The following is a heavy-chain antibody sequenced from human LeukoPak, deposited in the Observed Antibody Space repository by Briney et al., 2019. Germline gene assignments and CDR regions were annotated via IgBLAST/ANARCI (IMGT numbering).Heavy chain of an antibody. CDR1: GYTFTSYG. V-gene: IGHV1-18*01. Sequence: GASVKVSCKASGYTFTSYGISWVRQAPGQGLEWMGWISAYNGNTNYAQKLQGRVTMTTDTSTSTAYMELRSMRSDDTAVYYCARDLSGSYYSYFDYWGQGTLVTVSS. D-gene: IGHD1-26*01. CDR3: ARDLSGSYYSYFDY. J-gene: IGHJ4*02. CDR2: ISAYNGNT.